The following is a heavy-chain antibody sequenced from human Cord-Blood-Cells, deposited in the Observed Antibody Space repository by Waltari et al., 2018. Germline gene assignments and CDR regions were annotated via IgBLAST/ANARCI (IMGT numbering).Heavy chain of an antibody. D-gene: IGHD3-10*01. CDR1: GVAFSIHG. CDR2: ISYDGSNK. CDR3: AKDTAYYGSGSYYDY. V-gene: IGHV3-30*18. J-gene: IGHJ4*02. Sequence: QVQLVESGGAVVLAGRSRRLSWAASGVAFSIHGRHWVRPAPGKGLEWVAVISYDGSNKYYADSVKGRFPISRDNSKHTLYLQMNSLRAEDTAVYYCAKDTAYYGSGSYYDYWGQGTLVTVSS.